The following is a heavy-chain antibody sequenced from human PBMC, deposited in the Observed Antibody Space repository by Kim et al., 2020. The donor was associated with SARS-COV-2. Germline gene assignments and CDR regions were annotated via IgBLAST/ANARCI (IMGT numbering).Heavy chain of an antibody. J-gene: IGHJ4*02. Sequence: TNYNPSLKSRVTISVDTSKIQFSLKLSSVTAADTAVYYCARRVVTAILGYWGQGTLVTVSS. D-gene: IGHD2-21*02. CDR2: T. CDR3: ARRVVTAILGY. V-gene: IGHV4-34*01.